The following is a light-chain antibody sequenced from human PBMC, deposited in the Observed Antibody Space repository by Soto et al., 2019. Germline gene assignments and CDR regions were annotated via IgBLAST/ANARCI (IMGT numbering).Light chain of an antibody. CDR2: GAS. CDR3: HQFNTRPWT. V-gene: IGKV3-15*01. Sequence: LTHAPVTLSLSPTQRATLSGRASQSGSSTYFAWYQQTPGQAPRLLIYGASTRATGLPARFSGSGSGTEFTLTISSLQSEDFAVYCRHQFNTRPWTFGQGTKLDIK. CDR1: QSGSSTY. J-gene: IGKJ1*01.